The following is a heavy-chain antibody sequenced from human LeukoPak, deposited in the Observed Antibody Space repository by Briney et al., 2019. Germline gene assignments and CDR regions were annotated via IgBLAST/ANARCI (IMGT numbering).Heavy chain of an antibody. D-gene: IGHD6-19*01. V-gene: IGHV1-2*02. J-gene: IGHJ4*02. CDR2: INPNSGGT. CDR1: GYTLTEFS. CDR3: ASSIAVAGTGFDY. Sequence: ASVKVSCKVSGYTLTEFSMHWVRQAPGKGLEWMGWINPNSGGTNYAQKFQGRVTMTKDTSISTAYMELSRLRSDDTAVYYCASSIAVAGTGFDYWGQGTLVTVSS.